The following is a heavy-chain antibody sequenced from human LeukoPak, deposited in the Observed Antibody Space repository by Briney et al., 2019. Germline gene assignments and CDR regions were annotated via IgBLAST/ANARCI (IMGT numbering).Heavy chain of an antibody. CDR1: GFTFSSYW. D-gene: IGHD2-15*01. Sequence: GGSLRLSCAASGFTFSSYWMHWVHQAPGKGLVWVSRINSDGSSTSYADSVKGRFTISRDNAKNTLYLQMNSLRAEDTAVYYCARGYCSGGSCYSDYWGQGTLVTVSS. CDR3: ARGYCSGGSCYSDY. J-gene: IGHJ4*02. CDR2: INSDGSST. V-gene: IGHV3-74*01.